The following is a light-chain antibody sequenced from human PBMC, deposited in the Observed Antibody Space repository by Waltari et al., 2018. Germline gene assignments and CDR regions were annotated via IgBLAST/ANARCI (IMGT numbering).Light chain of an antibody. CDR1: ALPKQY. V-gene: IGLV3-25*03. J-gene: IGLJ2*01. CDR3: QSTDSSGTSV. Sequence: SYELTQPPSVSVSPGQTAKNTCSGDALPKQYAYWYQQKPGQAPLLVIYKDNGRPSGIPQRFSGSSSGTTVTLTISGVQAEDEADYYCQSTDSSGTSVFGGGTKLTVL. CDR2: KDN.